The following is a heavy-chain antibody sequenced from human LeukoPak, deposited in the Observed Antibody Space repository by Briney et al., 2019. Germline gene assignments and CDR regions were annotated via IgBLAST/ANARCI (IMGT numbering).Heavy chain of an antibody. V-gene: IGHV4-59*01. CDR3: ARKNYYDSSGSFDY. J-gene: IGHJ4*02. CDR2: IYYSGST. CDR1: GGSISSYY. D-gene: IGHD3-22*01. Sequence: PSETLSLTCTVSGGSISSYYWNWIRQPPGKGLEWIGYIYYSGSTNYNPSLKSRVTISVDTSKNQFSLKLSSVTAADTAVYYCARKNYYDSSGSFDYWGQGTLVTVSS.